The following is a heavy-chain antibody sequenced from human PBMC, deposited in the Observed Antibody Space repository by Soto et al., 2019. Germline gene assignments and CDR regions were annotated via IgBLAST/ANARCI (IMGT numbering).Heavy chain of an antibody. J-gene: IGHJ6*02. CDR3: AKPGFDRTPDYYYYGMDV. V-gene: IGHV3-30*18. D-gene: IGHD1-7*01. CDR2: ISYDGSNK. CDR1: GFTFSSYG. Sequence: GGSLRLSCAASGFTFSSYGMHWVRQAPGKGLEWVAVISYDGSNKYYADSVKGRFTISRDNSKNTLYLQMNSLRAEDTAVYYCAKPGFDRTPDYYYYGMDVWGQGTTVTVSS.